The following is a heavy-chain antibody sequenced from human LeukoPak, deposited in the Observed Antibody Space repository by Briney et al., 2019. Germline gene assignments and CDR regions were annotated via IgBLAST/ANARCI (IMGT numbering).Heavy chain of an antibody. J-gene: IGHJ4*02. CDR1: GYTFTSYG. Sequence: ASVKVSCKASGYTFTSYGTSWVRQAPGQGLEWMGWISAYNGNTNYAQKLQGRVTMTTDTSTSTAYMELRSLRSDDTAVYYCARDGIRYCSGGSCYYGYWGQGTLVTVSS. V-gene: IGHV1-18*01. D-gene: IGHD2-15*01. CDR2: ISAYNGNT. CDR3: ARDGIRYCSGGSCYYGY.